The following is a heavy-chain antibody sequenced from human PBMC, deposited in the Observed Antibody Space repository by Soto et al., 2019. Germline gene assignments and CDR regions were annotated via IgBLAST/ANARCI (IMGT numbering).Heavy chain of an antibody. D-gene: IGHD6-19*01. CDR3: ARGASITVAGTSFDY. V-gene: IGHV3-30-3*01. J-gene: IGHJ4*02. Sequence: QVQLVESGGGVAQPGRSLRLSCAASGFTFSSHSMHWVRQATGKGLEWVAVISFDGSYKYYADSVKGRFTISRDNSQNTLYLQMNSMRAEDTAVYYCARGASITVAGTSFDYWGQGTLVTVSS. CDR2: ISFDGSYK. CDR1: GFTFSSHS.